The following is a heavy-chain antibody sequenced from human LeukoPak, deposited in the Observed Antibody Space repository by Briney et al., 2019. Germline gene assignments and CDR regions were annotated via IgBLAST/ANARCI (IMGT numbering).Heavy chain of an antibody. D-gene: IGHD1-1*01. V-gene: IGHV1-2*02. J-gene: IGHJ4*02. Sequence: ASVKVSCKASGYTFTGYYMHWVRQAPGHGPEWMGWINPNTGVTDYARNLQGRVTMTRDTSIGTLYMELNSLKADDTAVYYCARASHWTYDYWGQGTLVTVSS. CDR3: ARASHWTYDY. CDR2: INPNTGVT. CDR1: GYTFTGYY.